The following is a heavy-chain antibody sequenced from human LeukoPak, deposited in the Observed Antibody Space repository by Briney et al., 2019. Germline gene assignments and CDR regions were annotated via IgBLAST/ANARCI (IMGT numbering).Heavy chain of an antibody. D-gene: IGHD1-7*01. J-gene: IGHJ5*02. CDR2: IYYSGST. CDR3: ARAPLELHTGWFDP. V-gene: IGHV4-59*08. Sequence: PSETLSLTCTVSGGSISSYYWSWIRQPPGKGLEWIGYIYYSGSTNYNPSLKSRVTISVDTSKNRFSLKLSSVTAADTAVYYCARAPLELHTGWFDPWGQGTLVTVSS. CDR1: GGSISSYY.